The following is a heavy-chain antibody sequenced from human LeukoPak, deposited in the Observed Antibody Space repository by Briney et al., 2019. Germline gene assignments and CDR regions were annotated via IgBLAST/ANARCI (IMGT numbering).Heavy chain of an antibody. Sequence: GESLKISCKGSGYSFTSYWIGWVRQMPGKGLEWMGIIYPGDSDTRYSPSFQGQVTISADKSISTAYLQWSSLRAEDTAVYYCAREDWYAFHTWGQGTMVTVSS. J-gene: IGHJ3*02. CDR2: IYPGDSDT. CDR3: AREDWYAFHT. D-gene: IGHD6-13*01. CDR1: GYSFTSYW. V-gene: IGHV5-51*01.